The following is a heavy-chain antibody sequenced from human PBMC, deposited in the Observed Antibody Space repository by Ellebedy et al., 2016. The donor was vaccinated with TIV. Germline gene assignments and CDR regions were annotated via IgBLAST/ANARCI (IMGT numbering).Heavy chain of an antibody. CDR3: ARLTRTIFGVVQTIDY. J-gene: IGHJ4*02. CDR2: IYYSGST. D-gene: IGHD3-3*01. Sequence: MPGGSLRLSCTVSGGSISSYYWSWIRQPPGKGLEWIWYIYYSGSTNYNPSLKSRITISVDTSKNQFSLKLSSVTAADTAVYYCARLTRTIFGVVQTIDYWGQGTLVTVSS. V-gene: IGHV4-59*08. CDR1: GGSISSYY.